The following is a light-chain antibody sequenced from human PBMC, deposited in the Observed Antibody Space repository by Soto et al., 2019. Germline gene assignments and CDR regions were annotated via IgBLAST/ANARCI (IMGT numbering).Light chain of an antibody. V-gene: IGLV2-11*01. CDR3: SSYAGSNNLV. Sequence: QSALTQPRSVSGSPGQSVTISCTGTSSDIGGYNYVSWYQQHPGKAPKLMIYDVIKRPSGVPDRFSGSKSGNTASLTIYGLQAEDEADYYCSSYAGSNNLVFGGGTKLTVL. J-gene: IGLJ2*01. CDR1: SSDIGGYNY. CDR2: DVI.